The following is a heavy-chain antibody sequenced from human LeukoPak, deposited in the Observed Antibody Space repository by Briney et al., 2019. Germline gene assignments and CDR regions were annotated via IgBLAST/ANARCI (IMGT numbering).Heavy chain of an antibody. CDR2: ISAYNGNT. CDR1: GYTFTSYG. Sequence: ASVKVSCKSSGYTFTSYGISWVRQAPGQGLEWMGWISAYNGNTNYAQKLQGRVTMTTDTSTSTAYMELRSLRSDDTAVNYCARNPGIAAAGNYYCYGMDVWGKGTTVTVSS. D-gene: IGHD6-13*01. V-gene: IGHV1-18*04. CDR3: ARNPGIAAAGNYYCYGMDV. J-gene: IGHJ6*04.